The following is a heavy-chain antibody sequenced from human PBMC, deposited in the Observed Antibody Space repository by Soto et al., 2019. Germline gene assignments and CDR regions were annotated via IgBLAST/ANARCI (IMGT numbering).Heavy chain of an antibody. J-gene: IGHJ6*02. CDR2: TNYRSKWYN. D-gene: IGHD4-17*01. CDR1: GDSVSSNIAA. CDR3: VRDKTVTRGYGMDV. V-gene: IGHV6-1*01. Sequence: QVQLQQSGPGLVRPSQTLSLTCAISGDSVSSNIAAWNWIRQSPSRGLEWLGRTNYRSKWYNDYAISLKSRITIKPDTSKNQFSLQLNSVTPEDTAVYYCVRDKTVTRGYGMDVWGQGTTVTVSS.